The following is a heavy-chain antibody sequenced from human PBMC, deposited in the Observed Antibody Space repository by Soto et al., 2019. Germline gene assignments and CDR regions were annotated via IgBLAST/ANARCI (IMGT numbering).Heavy chain of an antibody. Sequence: GGSLRLSCAAFGFTVSGKKYVAWGRQAPGKGLGWVSTLSAHDGTYYAGSVKGRFTTSRDSSRTTVYLQMNDLRPDDTAVYSCATWHLREHAYDIWGQGTTVTVSS. V-gene: IGHV3-53*01. CDR2: LSAHDGT. J-gene: IGHJ3*02. D-gene: IGHD3-10*01. CDR1: GFTVSGKKY. CDR3: ATWHLREHAYDI.